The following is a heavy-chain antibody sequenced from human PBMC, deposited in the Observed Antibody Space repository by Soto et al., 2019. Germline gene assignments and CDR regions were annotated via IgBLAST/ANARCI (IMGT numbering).Heavy chain of an antibody. D-gene: IGHD3-22*01. CDR1: GFTFSSYW. V-gene: IGHV3-74*01. Sequence: GSLRLSCAASGFTFSSYWMHWVRQAPGKGLVWVSRINSDGSSTSYADSVKGRCTISRDNAKNTLYLQMNSLGAEDTAVYYCAREGATYYYDSSGLPDYGGQGTLVTVS. CDR2: INSDGSST. J-gene: IGHJ4*02. CDR3: AREGATYYYDSSGLPDY.